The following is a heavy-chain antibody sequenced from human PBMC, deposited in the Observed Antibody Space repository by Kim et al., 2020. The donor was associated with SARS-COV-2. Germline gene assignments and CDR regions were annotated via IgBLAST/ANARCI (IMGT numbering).Heavy chain of an antibody. CDR2: ISDSGRNT. Sequence: GGSLRLSCAASGLTFSRHAMTWVRQTPGKGLEWVSAISDSGRNTYYADSVKGRFAISRDNSKSTLYLQMNSLRAEDTAVYYCAGPLTISYYYGMDVWGQGTTVTVSS. CDR1: GLTFSRHA. CDR3: AGPLTISYYYGMDV. V-gene: IGHV3-23*01. J-gene: IGHJ6*02. D-gene: IGHD4-4*01.